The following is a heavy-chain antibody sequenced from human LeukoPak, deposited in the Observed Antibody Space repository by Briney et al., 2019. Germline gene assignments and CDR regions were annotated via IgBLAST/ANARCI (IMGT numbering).Heavy chain of an antibody. V-gene: IGHV4-59*11. CDR2: IYYSGIT. D-gene: IGHD3-10*01. Sequence: SETLSLTCTVSGGSISSHYWSWIRQPPGNRLEWIGYIYYSGITNYNPSLKSRVTISVDTSKNQFSLKLSSVTAADTAVYYCARDNLSYSYYMDIWGKGTTVTVSS. CDR1: GGSISSHY. J-gene: IGHJ6*03. CDR3: ARDNLSYSYYMDI.